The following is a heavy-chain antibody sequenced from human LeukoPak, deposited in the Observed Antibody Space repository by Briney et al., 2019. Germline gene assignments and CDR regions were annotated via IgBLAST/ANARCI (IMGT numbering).Heavy chain of an antibody. CDR2: IRSKSNNYAT. J-gene: IGHJ2*01. V-gene: IGHV3-73*01. Sequence: PGGSLRLSCEASGFIFSGSAMHWVRQASGKGLEWVGFIRSKSNNYATSYGAPVRGRFTVSRDDSRNTLYLQMNSLRAEDTAVYYCAKAGSRNSGYDTDSYWYFDLWGRGTLVTVSS. CDR1: GFIFSGSA. CDR3: AKAGSRNSGYDTDSYWYFDL. D-gene: IGHD5-12*01.